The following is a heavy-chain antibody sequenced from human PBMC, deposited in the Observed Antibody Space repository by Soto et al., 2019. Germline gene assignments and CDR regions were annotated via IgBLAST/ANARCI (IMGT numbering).Heavy chain of an antibody. D-gene: IGHD6-19*01. CDR3: ARYSSGSSDPRLDS. CDR2: IYHSGST. CDR1: GGSISNNNW. Sequence: SETLSLTCAVSGGSISNNNWWHWVRQPPRKGLEWIGEIYHSGSTKYNPSLESRVTISVDKPKNQFSLRLSSVTAADTAVYYCARYSSGSSDPRLDSWGQGTLVTVSS. V-gene: IGHV4-4*02. J-gene: IGHJ4*02.